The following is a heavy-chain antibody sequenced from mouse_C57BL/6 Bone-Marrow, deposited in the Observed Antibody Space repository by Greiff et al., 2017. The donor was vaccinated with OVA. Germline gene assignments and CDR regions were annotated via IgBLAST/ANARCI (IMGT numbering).Heavy chain of an antibody. CDR3: ARSGSGYVRGYAMDY. CDR2: IYPRSGNT. D-gene: IGHD3-2*02. V-gene: IGHV1-81*01. Sequence: VQLQQSGAELARPGASVKLSCKASGYTFTSYGISWVKQRTGQGLEWIGEIYPRSGNTYYNEKFKGKATLTADKSSSTAYMELRSLTSEDSAVYFCARSGSGYVRGYAMDYWGQGTSVTVSS. CDR1: GYTFTSYG. J-gene: IGHJ4*01.